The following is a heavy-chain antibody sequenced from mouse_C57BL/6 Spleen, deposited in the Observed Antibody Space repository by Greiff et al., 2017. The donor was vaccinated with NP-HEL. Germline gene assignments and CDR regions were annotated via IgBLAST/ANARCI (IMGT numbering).Heavy chain of an antibody. CDR1: GFNIKDYY. V-gene: IGHV14-2*01. J-gene: IGHJ2*01. CDR3: ASYPYDGPYYFDS. Sequence: EVHLVESGAELVKPGASVKLSCTASGFNIKDYYMHWVKQRTEQGLEWIGRIDPEDGETKYAPKFQGKATITADTSSNTAYLQLSSLTSEDTAVYYCASYPYDGPYYFDSWGQGTTLTVSS. CDR2: IDPEDGET. D-gene: IGHD2-3*01.